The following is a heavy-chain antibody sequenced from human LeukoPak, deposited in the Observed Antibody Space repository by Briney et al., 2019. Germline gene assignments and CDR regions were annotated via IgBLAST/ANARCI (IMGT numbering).Heavy chain of an antibody. CDR1: GYTXTRYG. Sequence: ASVKVSCKASGYTXTRYGISWVRQAPGQGLEWMGWINPSNGNTNYVQKLQGRVTMTTDTSTSTAYMELRSLRSDDTAVYYCARVGYDSSGRHRYAFDIWGQGTMVTVSS. CDR2: INPSNGNT. D-gene: IGHD3-22*01. V-gene: IGHV1-18*01. J-gene: IGHJ3*02. CDR3: ARVGYDSSGRHRYAFDI.